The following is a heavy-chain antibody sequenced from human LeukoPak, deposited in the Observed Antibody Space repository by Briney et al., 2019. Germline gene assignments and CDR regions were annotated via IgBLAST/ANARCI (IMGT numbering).Heavy chain of an antibody. V-gene: IGHV4-31*03. Sequence: SATLSLTCTVSGGSISSGGYYWSWIRQHPGKGLEWIGYIYFSGSTYYNPSLKSRVTISVDTSKNQYSLKLSSVTAADTAAYYCARGVLAAAGTEYYFDYWGQGTLVTVSS. CDR3: ARGVLAAAGTEYYFDY. J-gene: IGHJ4*02. CDR2: IYFSGST. CDR1: GGSISSGGYY. D-gene: IGHD6-13*01.